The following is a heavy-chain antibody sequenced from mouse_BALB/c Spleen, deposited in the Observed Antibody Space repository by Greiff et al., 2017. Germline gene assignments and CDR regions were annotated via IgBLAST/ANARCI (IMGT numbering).Heavy chain of an antibody. V-gene: IGHV7-1*02. Sequence: EVKVVESGGGLVQPGGSLRLSCATSGFTFSDFYMEWVRQPPGKRLEWIAASRNKANDYTTEYSASVKGPFIVSRDTSQSILYLQMNALRAEDTAIYDCARDARVYDNFSWFAYWGQGTLVTVSA. D-gene: IGHD2-1*01. J-gene: IGHJ3*01. CDR1: GFTFSDFY. CDR2: SRNKANDYTT. CDR3: ARDARVYDNFSWFAY.